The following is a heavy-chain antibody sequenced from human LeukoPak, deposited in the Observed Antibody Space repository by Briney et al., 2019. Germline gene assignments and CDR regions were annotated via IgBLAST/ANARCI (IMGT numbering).Heavy chain of an antibody. CDR1: GYTFTDYY. D-gene: IGHD5-12*01. J-gene: IGHJ5*02. CDR2: VDPEDGET. V-gene: IGHV1-69-2*01. Sequence: VNVSCKASGYTFTDYYMHWVQQAPGKGLEWMGRVDPEDGETIYAEKFQGRVTITADTSTDTAYMELSSLRSEDTAVYYCATGVEWLRFRTPLLNWLDPWGQGTLVTVSS. CDR3: ATGVEWLRFRTPLLNWLDP.